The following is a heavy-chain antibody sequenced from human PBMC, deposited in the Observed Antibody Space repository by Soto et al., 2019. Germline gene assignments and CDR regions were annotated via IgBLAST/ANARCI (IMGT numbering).Heavy chain of an antibody. D-gene: IGHD4-17*01. CDR2: IYYSGST. Sequence: PSETLSLTCTVSGGSISSYYWSWIRQPPGKGLEWIGYIYYSGSTNYNPSLKSRVTISVDTSKNQFSLKLSSVTAADTAVYYCARGTTVTTLFDYWGQGTLVTVS. V-gene: IGHV4-59*01. CDR3: ARGTTVTTLFDY. J-gene: IGHJ4*02. CDR1: GGSISSYY.